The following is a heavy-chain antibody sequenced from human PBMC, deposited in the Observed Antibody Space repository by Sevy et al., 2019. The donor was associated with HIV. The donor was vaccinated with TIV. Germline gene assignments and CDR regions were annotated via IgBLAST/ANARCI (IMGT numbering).Heavy chain of an antibody. CDR2: ISGGDTTT. V-gene: IGHV3-11*01. Sequence: GGSLRLSCAASGFNLTDYYINWIRQAPGKGLEWISYISGGDTTTYYSDSVKGRFTVSRDNAKNSVLLQMISLRAGDTAVYYCAAISGYCRDGTCYAGTSIDQWGEGSLVTVSS. CDR3: AAISGYCRDGTCYAGTSIDQ. CDR1: GFNLTDYY. J-gene: IGHJ4*02. D-gene: IGHD2-15*01.